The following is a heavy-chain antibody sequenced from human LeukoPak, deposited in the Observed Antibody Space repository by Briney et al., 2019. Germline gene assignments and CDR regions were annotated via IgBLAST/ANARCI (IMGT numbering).Heavy chain of an antibody. CDR2: IRYDGSNK. CDR1: GFTFSSYD. V-gene: IGHV3-30*02. D-gene: IGHD2-21*01. J-gene: IGHJ3*02. Sequence: GGSLRLSCAASGFTFSSYDMHWVRQAPGKGLEWVAFIRYDGSNKYYADSVKGRFTISRDNSKNTLYLQMNSLRAEDTAVYYCAKDKGGDLLAFDIWGQGTMVTVSS. CDR3: AKDKGGDLLAFDI.